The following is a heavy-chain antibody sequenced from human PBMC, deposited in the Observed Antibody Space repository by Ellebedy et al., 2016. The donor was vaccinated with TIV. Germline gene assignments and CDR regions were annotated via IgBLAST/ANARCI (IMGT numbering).Heavy chain of an antibody. V-gene: IGHV3-7*04. CDR3: ARDSSPRFDY. J-gene: IGHJ4*02. CDR1: GFTFSSYW. Sequence: PGGSLRLSCAASGFTFSSYWMSWVRQAPGKGLEWVANIKLDGSEQYYVDSVKGRFTISRDNGNNSLYLQLNSLRAEDTAVYYCARDSSPRFDYWGQGTLVTVSS. D-gene: IGHD6-13*01. CDR2: IKLDGSEQ.